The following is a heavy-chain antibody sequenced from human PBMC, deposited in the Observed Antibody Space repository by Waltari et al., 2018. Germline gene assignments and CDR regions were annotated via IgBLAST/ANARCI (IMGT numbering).Heavy chain of an antibody. CDR1: GYTFTGYY. D-gene: IGHD5-12*01. J-gene: IGHJ5*02. CDR3: ARDEGIVATPQYNWFDP. Sequence: QVQLVQSGAEVKKPGASVKVSCKASGYTFTGYYMHWVRPAPGQGLEWMGRINPNSGGTNYAQKFQGRVTMTRDTSISTAYMELSRLRSDDTAVYYCARDEGIVATPQYNWFDPWGQGTLVTVSS. CDR2: INPNSGGT. V-gene: IGHV1-2*06.